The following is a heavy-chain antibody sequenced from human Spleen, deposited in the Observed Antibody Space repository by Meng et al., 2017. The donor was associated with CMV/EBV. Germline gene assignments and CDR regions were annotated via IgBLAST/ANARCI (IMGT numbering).Heavy chain of an antibody. V-gene: IGHV3-66*01. CDR1: GFTVSSNY. CDR2: IYSGGST. CDR3: ARDPRGSIAARRDY. D-gene: IGHD6-6*01. Sequence: EVQLVESGGGLVQPGGSLRLSCAVSGFTVSSNYMSWVRQAPGKGLEWVSVIYSGGSTYYADSVKGRFTISRDNSKNTLYLQMNSLRAEDTAVYYCARDPRGSIAARRDYWGQGTLVTVAS. J-gene: IGHJ4*02.